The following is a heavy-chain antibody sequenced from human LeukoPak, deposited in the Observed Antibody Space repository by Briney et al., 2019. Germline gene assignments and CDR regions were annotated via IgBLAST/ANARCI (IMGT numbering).Heavy chain of an antibody. D-gene: IGHD3-10*01. CDR2: ISSSSSYI. Sequence: PGGSLRLSCAASGFTFSSYSMNWVRQAPGKGLEWVSSISSSSSYIYYADSVKGRFTISRDNAKNSLYLQMNSLRAEDTAVYYCAVSDGSGEPGRFDYWGQGTLVTVSS. V-gene: IGHV3-21*01. J-gene: IGHJ4*02. CDR1: GFTFSSYS. CDR3: AVSDGSGEPGRFDY.